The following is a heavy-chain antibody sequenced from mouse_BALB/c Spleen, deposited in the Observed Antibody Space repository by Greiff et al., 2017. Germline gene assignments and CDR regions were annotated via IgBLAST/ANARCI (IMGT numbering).Heavy chain of an antibody. Sequence: VKVVESGAELVRPGASVTLSCKASGYTFTDYEMHWVKQTPVHGLEWIGAIDPETGGTAYNQKFKGKATLTADKSSSTAYMELRSLTSEDSAVYYCTRSQPLLRCFDYWGQGTTLTVSS. CDR1: GYTFTDYE. J-gene: IGHJ2*01. CDR2: IDPETGGT. D-gene: IGHD1-1*01. CDR3: TRSQPLLRCFDY. V-gene: IGHV1-15*01.